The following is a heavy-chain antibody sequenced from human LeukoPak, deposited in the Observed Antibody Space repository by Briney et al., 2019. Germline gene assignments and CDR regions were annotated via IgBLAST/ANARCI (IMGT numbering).Heavy chain of an antibody. J-gene: IGHJ4*02. D-gene: IGHD3-22*01. CDR2: INPNSGGT. Sequence: ASVKVSCKASGYTFTVYYMHWVRQAPGQGLEWMGWINPNSGGTNYAQKFQGRVTMTRDTSISTAYMELSRLRSDDTAVYYCARNFYFDSSGYYHYWGQGTLVTVSS. V-gene: IGHV1-2*02. CDR1: GYTFTVYY. CDR3: ARNFYFDSSGYYHY.